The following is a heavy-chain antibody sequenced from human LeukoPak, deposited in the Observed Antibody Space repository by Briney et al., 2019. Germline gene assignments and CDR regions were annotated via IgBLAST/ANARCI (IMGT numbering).Heavy chain of an antibody. CDR1: GFTVSSNY. CDR3: RRSTHFGWLYFDY. V-gene: IGHV3-66*01. Sequence: GGSLRLSCAASGFTVSSNYMSWVRQAPGKGLEWVSVIYSCGSAYYADSVKGRFTISRKKSKKTLYLQMNSLRSEETAVYYCRRSTHFGWLYFDYWGEGTLVSVSS. J-gene: IGHJ4*02. CDR2: IYSCGSA. D-gene: IGHD3-9*01.